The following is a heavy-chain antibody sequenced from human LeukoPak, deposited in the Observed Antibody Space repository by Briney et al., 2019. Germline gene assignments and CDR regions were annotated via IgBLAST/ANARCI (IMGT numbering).Heavy chain of an antibody. CDR1: GGSISNSNYY. J-gene: IGHJ2*01. Sequence: PSETLSLTCSVSGGSISNSNYYWGWIRQPPGKGLEWIGFIYYSGSTKNNPSLKSRVTISVDTSKNQFSLKLSSVTAADTAVYYCAREGDNGNWYFGLWGRGTLVTVSS. D-gene: IGHD2-8*01. CDR3: AREGDNGNWYFGL. V-gene: IGHV4-39*07. CDR2: IYYSGST.